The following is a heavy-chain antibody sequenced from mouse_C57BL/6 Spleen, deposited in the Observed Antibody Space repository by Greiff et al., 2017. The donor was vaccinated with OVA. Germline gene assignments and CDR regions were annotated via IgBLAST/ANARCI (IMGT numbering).Heavy chain of an antibody. CDR2: IRLKSDNYAT. Sequence: EVKLMESGGGLVQPGGSMKLSCVASGFTFSNYWMNWVRQSPEKGLEWVAQIRLKSDNYATHYAESVKGRFTISRDDSKSSVYLQMNNLRAEDTGIYYCTGRIYYGYDGPPFDYWGQGTTLTVSS. CDR1: GFTFSNYW. J-gene: IGHJ2*01. CDR3: TGRIYYGYDGPPFDY. V-gene: IGHV6-3*01. D-gene: IGHD2-2*01.